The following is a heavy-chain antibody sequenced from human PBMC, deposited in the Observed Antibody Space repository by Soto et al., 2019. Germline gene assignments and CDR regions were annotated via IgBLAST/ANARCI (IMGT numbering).Heavy chain of an antibody. J-gene: IGHJ4*02. D-gene: IGHD1-1*01. Sequence: GASLQISCKGSDYGFAVYWIAWVRQMPGKGLEWMGIIYPSDSDTRYSPSFQGQVTISADKSISTAYLQWSSLKASYTAIYYCARHDGAANYYSDYWGQGTLVTVSS. CDR1: DYGFAVYW. CDR3: ARHDGAANYYSDY. CDR2: IYPSDSDT. V-gene: IGHV5-51*01.